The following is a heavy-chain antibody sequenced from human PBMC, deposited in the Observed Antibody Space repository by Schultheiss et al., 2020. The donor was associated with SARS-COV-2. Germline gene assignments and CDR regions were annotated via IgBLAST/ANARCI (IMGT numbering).Heavy chain of an antibody. D-gene: IGHD6-13*01. Sequence: SETLSLTCVVSGYSISSGYYWGWIRQPPGKGLEWIGSIYHSGSTYYNPSLKSRVTFSVETSKNQFSLKLSSVTAADTAVYYCARGSSSWYETAWFDPWGQGTLVTVSS. CDR3: ARGSSSWYETAWFDP. CDR1: GYSISSGYY. J-gene: IGHJ5*02. CDR2: IYHSGST. V-gene: IGHV4-38-2*01.